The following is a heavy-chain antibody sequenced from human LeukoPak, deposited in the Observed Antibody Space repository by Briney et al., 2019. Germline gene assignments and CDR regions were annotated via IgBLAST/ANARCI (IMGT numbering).Heavy chain of an antibody. Sequence: QPGGSLRLSCAASGFTFSSYAMSWVRQAPGKGLEWVSAISGSGSSTYYADSVKGRFTISRDNPKNTLYLQMNSLRAEDTAVYYCAKEYSGSYYALDYWGQGTLVTVSS. V-gene: IGHV3-23*01. CDR1: GFTFSSYA. D-gene: IGHD1-26*01. CDR2: ISGSGSST. CDR3: AKEYSGSYYALDY. J-gene: IGHJ4*02.